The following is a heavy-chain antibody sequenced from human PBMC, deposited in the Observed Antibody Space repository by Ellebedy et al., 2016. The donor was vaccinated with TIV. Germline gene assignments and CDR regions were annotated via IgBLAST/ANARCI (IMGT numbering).Heavy chain of an antibody. D-gene: IGHD6-13*01. CDR2: IKQDGSEE. Sequence: PGGSLRLSCAASGFTFTTYWMSWVRQAPGKGLEWVANIKQDGSEENYVESVKGRFTISRDNAKNSLYLQMNSLRTEDTAFYYCTRDPGIAAAGTVGYFDLWGRGTLVTVSS. CDR3: TRDPGIAAAGTVGYFDL. CDR1: GFTFTTYW. J-gene: IGHJ2*01. V-gene: IGHV3-7*01.